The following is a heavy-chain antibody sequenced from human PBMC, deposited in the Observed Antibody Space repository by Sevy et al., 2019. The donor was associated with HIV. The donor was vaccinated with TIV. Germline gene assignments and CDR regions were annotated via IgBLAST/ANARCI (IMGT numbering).Heavy chain of an antibody. D-gene: IGHD3-22*01. Sequence: GGSLRLSCAASGFTFSSYGMHWVRQAPGKGLEGGAVIWYDGSNKYYADSVKGRFTISRDNSKNRRYLQMNSLRAEDTAVYYCARGVGGYYDTSGYYRADAFHIWGQGTMVTVSS. V-gene: IGHV3-33*01. J-gene: IGHJ3*02. CDR3: ARGVGGYYDTSGYYRADAFHI. CDR1: GFTFSSYG. CDR2: IWYDGSNK.